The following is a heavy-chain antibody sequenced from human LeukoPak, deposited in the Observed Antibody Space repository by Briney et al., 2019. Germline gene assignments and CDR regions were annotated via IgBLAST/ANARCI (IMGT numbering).Heavy chain of an antibody. CDR3: AHRPNYYDSTQDTYFDY. CDR2: IYWNDDK. Sequence: SGPTLVKPTQTLTLTCTFSGFSLSTSGVGVGWIRQPPGKALEWLALIYWNDDKRYSPSLKSRLTITKDTSKNQVVLTMTNMDPADTATYYCAHRPNYYDSTQDTYFDYWGQGTLVTVSS. J-gene: IGHJ4*02. CDR1: GFSLSTSGVG. D-gene: IGHD3-22*01. V-gene: IGHV2-5*01.